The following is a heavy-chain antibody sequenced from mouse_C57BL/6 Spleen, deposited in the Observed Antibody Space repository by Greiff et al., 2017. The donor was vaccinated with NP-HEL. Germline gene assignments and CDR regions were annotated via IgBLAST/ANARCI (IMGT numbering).Heavy chain of an antibody. CDR3: AKTQGDYYGRSYWYFDV. CDR2: IWRGGST. J-gene: IGHJ1*03. Sequence: VQLQQSGPGLVQPSQSLSITCTVSGFSLTSYGVHWVRQSPGKGLEWLGVIWRGGSTDYNAAFMSRLSITKDNSKSQVFFKMNSLQADDTDIYYCAKTQGDYYGRSYWYFDVWGTGTTVTVSA. CDR1: GFSLTSYG. V-gene: IGHV2-5*01. D-gene: IGHD1-1*01.